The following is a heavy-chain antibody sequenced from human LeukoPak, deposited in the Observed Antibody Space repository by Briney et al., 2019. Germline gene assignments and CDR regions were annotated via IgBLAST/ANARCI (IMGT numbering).Heavy chain of an antibody. J-gene: IGHJ3*02. CDR2: INDSGST. CDR1: GGSFSGYY. Sequence: SETLSLTCAVYGGSFSGYYWSWIRQPPGKGLEWIGEINDSGSTNYNPSLKSRVTISVDPSKNQFSLKLSSVTAADTAVYYCARGGRSDYVWGSYRGDDAFDIWGQGTMVTVSS. V-gene: IGHV4-34*01. CDR3: ARGGRSDYVWGSYRGDDAFDI. D-gene: IGHD3-16*02.